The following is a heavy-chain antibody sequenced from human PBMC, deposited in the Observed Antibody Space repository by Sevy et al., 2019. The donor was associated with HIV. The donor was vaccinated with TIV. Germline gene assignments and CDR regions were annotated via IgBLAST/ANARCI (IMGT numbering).Heavy chain of an antibody. CDR2: ISYDGSNK. J-gene: IGHJ6*02. CDR3: AKIIAAAGTGYYYYGMDV. D-gene: IGHD6-13*01. CDR1: GFTFSSYA. Sequence: GGSQRLSCAASGFTFSSYAMHWVRQAPGKGLEWVAVISYDGSNKYYADSVKGRFTISRDNSKNTLYLQMNSLRAEDTAVYYCAKIIAAAGTGYYYYGMDVWGQGTTVTVSS. V-gene: IGHV3-30*04.